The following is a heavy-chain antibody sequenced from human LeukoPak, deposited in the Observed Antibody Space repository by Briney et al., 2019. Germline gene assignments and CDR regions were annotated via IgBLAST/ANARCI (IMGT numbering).Heavy chain of an antibody. CDR3: ARGGYRFDP. Sequence: SETLSLTCTVSGGSVSDYYWSWIRQSPGKGLEWIGYIYYTGSSSYNPSLRSRVTISADTSKNQFSLKLSSVTAADTAVYYCARGGYRFDPWGQGTLVTVSS. V-gene: IGHV4-59*02. CDR2: IYYTGSS. CDR1: GGSVSDYY. D-gene: IGHD6-25*01. J-gene: IGHJ5*02.